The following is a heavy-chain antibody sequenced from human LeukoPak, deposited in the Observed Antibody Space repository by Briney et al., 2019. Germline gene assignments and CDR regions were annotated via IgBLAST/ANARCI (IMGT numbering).Heavy chain of an antibody. J-gene: IGHJ4*02. CDR2: IYHRGSA. D-gene: IGHD2-2*01. CDR3: ARNGTSSYFDY. V-gene: IGHV4-38-2*01. Sequence: SETLSLTCAVSGYSISSGYYWGWIRQPPGKGLEWIGSIYHRGSAHYNPSLKSRVTISVDTSKNQFSLKLSSVTAADTAVYYCARNGTSSYFDYWGQGTPVTVSS. CDR1: GYSISSGYY.